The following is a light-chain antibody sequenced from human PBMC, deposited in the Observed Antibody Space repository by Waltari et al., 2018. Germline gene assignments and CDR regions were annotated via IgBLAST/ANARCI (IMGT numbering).Light chain of an antibody. CDR2: WTS. J-gene: IGKJ1*01. CDR3: QQYYSNTGT. Sequence: DIVMTQSPDSLAVSLGERATINCKSSQNVLYSSNNKNYLAWYQQKPGQPPKLLIYWTSSRETGVPDRIRCSGSGTDFTLTISSLQAEDVAVYYCQQYYSNTGTFGQGTKVEIK. CDR1: QNVLYSSNNKNY. V-gene: IGKV4-1*01.